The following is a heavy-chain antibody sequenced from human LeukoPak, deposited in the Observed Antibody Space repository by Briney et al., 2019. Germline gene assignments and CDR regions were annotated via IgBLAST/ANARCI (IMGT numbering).Heavy chain of an antibody. Sequence: SETLSLTCTVSGGSISSSSYYWGWIRQPPGKGLEWIGSIYYSGSTYYNPSLKSRVTISVDTSKNQFSLKLSSVTAADTAVYYCASPIQLWGYIDYWGQGTLVTVSS. V-gene: IGHV4-39*01. CDR3: ASPIQLWGYIDY. CDR2: IYYSGST. CDR1: GGSISSSSYY. D-gene: IGHD5-18*01. J-gene: IGHJ4*02.